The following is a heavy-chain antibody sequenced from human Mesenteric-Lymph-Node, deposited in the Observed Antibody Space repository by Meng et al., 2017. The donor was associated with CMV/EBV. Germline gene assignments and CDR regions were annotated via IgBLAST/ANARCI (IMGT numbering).Heavy chain of an antibody. D-gene: IGHD1-26*01. V-gene: IGHV3-30*02. J-gene: IGHJ4*02. CDR2: IRYDGSNK. CDR1: GFTFSSYG. Sequence: GGSLRLSCAASGFTFSSYGMHWVRQAPGKGLAWVAFIRYDGSNKYYADSVKGRFTISRDNSKNTLYLQMNSLRAEDTAVYYCAKGDSGSYYGRCWGQGTLVTVSS. CDR3: AKGDSGSYYGRC.